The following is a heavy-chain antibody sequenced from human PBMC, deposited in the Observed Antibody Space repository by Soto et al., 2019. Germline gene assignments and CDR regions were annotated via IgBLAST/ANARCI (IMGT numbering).Heavy chain of an antibody. CDR3: AKGALVVVAATLDY. CDR2: ISCNSGSI. D-gene: IGHD2-15*01. V-gene: IGHV3-9*01. J-gene: IGHJ4*02. Sequence: PAGSLRLSCAASGFTFDDYALHWVRQAPGKGLEWVSGISCNSGSICNAASMKGRFTISRDNAKNSLYLQRSSLRAEDTALYYCAKGALVVVAATLDYGGQGTLVTAS. CDR1: GFTFDDYA.